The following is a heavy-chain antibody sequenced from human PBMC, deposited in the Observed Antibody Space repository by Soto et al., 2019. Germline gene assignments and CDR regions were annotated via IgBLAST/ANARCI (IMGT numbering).Heavy chain of an antibody. V-gene: IGHV1-8*01. CDR3: ARGQRRITMVRGVISYYGMDV. Sequence: GASVKVSCKASGYTFTSYDINWVRQATGQGLEWMGWMNPNSGNTGYAQKFQGRVTMTRNTSISTAYMELSSLRSEDTAVYYCARGQRRITMVRGVISYYGMDVWGQGTTVTVSS. J-gene: IGHJ6*02. CDR2: MNPNSGNT. D-gene: IGHD3-10*01. CDR1: GYTFTSYD.